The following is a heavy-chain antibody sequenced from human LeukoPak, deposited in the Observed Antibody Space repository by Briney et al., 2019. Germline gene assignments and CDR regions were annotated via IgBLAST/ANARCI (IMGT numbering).Heavy chain of an antibody. V-gene: IGHV3-74*01. Sequence: GGSLRLSCAASGFTFSSYGMHWVRQAPGKGLVWVSRINYDGRNTSYADSVKGRFTISRDNAKNTLYLQMNSLRAEDTAVYYCARLYYDFWSVYYSDNGNIYMDVWGKGTTVTVSS. CDR3: ARLYYDFWSVYYSDNGNIYMDV. CDR2: INYDGRNT. J-gene: IGHJ6*03. D-gene: IGHD3-3*01. CDR1: GFTFSSYG.